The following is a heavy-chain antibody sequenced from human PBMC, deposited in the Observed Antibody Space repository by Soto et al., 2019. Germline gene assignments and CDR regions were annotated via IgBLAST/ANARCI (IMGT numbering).Heavy chain of an antibody. CDR3: ARDHGGLDY. CDR2: ISSTTNYI. CDR1: GFTFTRYS. J-gene: IGHJ4*02. V-gene: IGHV3-21*04. D-gene: IGHD2-15*01. Sequence: GGSLRLSCAASGFTFTRYSMNWVRQAPGKGLEWVSSISSTTNYIYYGDSMKGRFTISRDNAKNSLYLQMNSLRAEDTDVHYYARDHGGLDYWGQGTLVTVSS.